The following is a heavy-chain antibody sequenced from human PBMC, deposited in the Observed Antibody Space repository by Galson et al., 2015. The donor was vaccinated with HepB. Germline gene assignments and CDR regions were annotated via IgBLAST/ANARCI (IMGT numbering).Heavy chain of an antibody. CDR1: GYTFTSYA. Sequence: SVKVSCKASGYTFTSYAMHWVRQAPGQRLEWMGWINAGNGNTKYSQKFQGRVTITRDTSASTAYMELSSLRSEDTAVYYCARGGIAAAGRGYYYYYYMDVWGKGTTVTVSS. CDR3: ARGGIAAAGRGYYYYYYMDV. CDR2: INAGNGNT. J-gene: IGHJ6*03. D-gene: IGHD6-13*01. V-gene: IGHV1-3*01.